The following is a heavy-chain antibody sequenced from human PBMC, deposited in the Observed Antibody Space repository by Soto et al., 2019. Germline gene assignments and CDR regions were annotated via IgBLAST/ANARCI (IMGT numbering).Heavy chain of an antibody. CDR1: GFTFSNAW. CDR2: IKSKNDGGTT. CDR3: TTDPLDPMADFDY. D-gene: IGHD3-10*01. V-gene: IGHV3-15*07. J-gene: IGHJ4*02. Sequence: PGGSLRLSCAASGFTFSNAWMNWVRQAPGKGLEWVGRIKSKNDGGTTDYTAPVKGKFTISKDDSKNTLYLQMNSLKTEDTAVYYCTTDPLDPMADFDYWGQGTLVTVSS.